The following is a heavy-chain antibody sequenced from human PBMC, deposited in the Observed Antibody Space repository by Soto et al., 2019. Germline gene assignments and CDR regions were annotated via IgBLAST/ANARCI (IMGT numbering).Heavy chain of an antibody. J-gene: IGHJ4*01. CDR1: GYTFTSYA. CDR2: INAGNGNT. V-gene: IGHV1-3*01. D-gene: IGHD3-16*01. Sequence: GTSVEVTCKASGYTFTSYAMHSVRQATGQRLGWMGWINAGNGNTKYSQKFQGRVTIIRDTSARIAYMELSSLRSEDTAVYYCARKEELWDVSGLDYWGHGTLVTVSS. CDR3: ARKEELWDVSGLDY.